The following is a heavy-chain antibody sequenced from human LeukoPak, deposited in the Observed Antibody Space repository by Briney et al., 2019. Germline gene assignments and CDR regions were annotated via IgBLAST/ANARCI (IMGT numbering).Heavy chain of an antibody. CDR1: GFTVSSNY. CDR2: IYSGGST. Sequence: GGSLRLSCAASGFTVSSNYMSWVRQAPGKGLEWVSVIYSGGSTYYADSVKGRFTISRDNSKNTLYLQMNSLRAEDTAVYYCAKDHPWIQLWLVDYWGQGTLVTVSS. J-gene: IGHJ4*02. CDR3: AKDHPWIQLWLVDY. V-gene: IGHV3-53*01. D-gene: IGHD5-18*01.